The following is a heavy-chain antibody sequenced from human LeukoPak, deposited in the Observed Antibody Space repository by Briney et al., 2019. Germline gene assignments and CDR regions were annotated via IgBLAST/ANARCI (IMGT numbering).Heavy chain of an antibody. J-gene: IGHJ1*01. CDR3: ARDRSCFFQN. Sequence: PGGSLRLSCAASGFTFSYYWMYWVRQAPGKGLGWGSVIYSGGSTYYADSVKGRFTISRDNSKNTLYLQMNSLRAEDTAVYYCARDRSCFFQNWGQGTLVTVSS. V-gene: IGHV3-66*01. CDR2: IYSGGST. D-gene: IGHD3-3*01. CDR1: GFTFSYYW.